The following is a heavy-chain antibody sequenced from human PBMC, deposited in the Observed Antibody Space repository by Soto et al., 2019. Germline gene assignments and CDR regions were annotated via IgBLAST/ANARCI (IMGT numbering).Heavy chain of an antibody. CDR1: GYTFTSYG. D-gene: IGHD3-10*01. CDR2: ISAYNGNT. J-gene: IGHJ5*02. Sequence: QVQLVQSGAEVKKPGASVKVSCKASGYTFTSYGISWVRQAPGQGLEWMGWISAYNGNTNYAQKLQGRVTMPTDTXXSTACMERRSLGSDDTAVYYCARDATMVRSVGFDPWGQGTLVTVSS. V-gene: IGHV1-18*01. CDR3: ARDATMVRSVGFDP.